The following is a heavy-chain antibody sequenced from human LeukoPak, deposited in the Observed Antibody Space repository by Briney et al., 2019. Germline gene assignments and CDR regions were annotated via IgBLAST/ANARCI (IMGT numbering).Heavy chain of an antibody. V-gene: IGHV1-2*02. D-gene: IGHD4-11*01. J-gene: IGHJ4*02. Sequence: RASVKVSCKASGYTFTGYYMHWVRQAPGQGLEWMGWINPNSGGTNYAQKFQGRVTMTRDTSISTAYMELSRLRSDDTAVYYCARALTVTRGSWAPPFGYWGQGTLVTVSS. CDR1: GYTFTGYY. CDR2: INPNSGGT. CDR3: ARALTVTRGSWAPPFGY.